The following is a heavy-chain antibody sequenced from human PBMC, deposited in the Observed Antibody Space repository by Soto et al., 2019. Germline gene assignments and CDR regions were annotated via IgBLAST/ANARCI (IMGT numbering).Heavy chain of an antibody. D-gene: IGHD7-27*01. CDR1: GGSISSSSYY. J-gene: IGHJ5*02. CDR2: IYYSGNT. V-gene: IGHV4-39*07. Sequence: SETLSLTCTVSGGSISSSSYYWGWIRQPPGKGLEWIGSIYYSGNTYYNPSLKSRVTISVDTSKNQFSLKLSSVTAADTAVYYCARDRELGGWFDTWGQGTLVTVSS. CDR3: ARDRELGGWFDT.